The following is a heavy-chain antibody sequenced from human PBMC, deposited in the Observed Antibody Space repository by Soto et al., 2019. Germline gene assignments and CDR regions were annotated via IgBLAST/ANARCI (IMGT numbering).Heavy chain of an antibody. CDR1: GFSLSTSGMR. Sequence: SGPTLVNPTHTLTLTCTFSGFSLSTSGMRVSWIRQPPGKALEWLARIDWDDDKYYRTSLKSRLTISKDTSKNQVVLTMTNMDPVDTATYYCAKTGTGGSWFDPWGQGTLVTVSS. J-gene: IGHJ5*02. V-gene: IGHV2-70*04. D-gene: IGHD2-8*02. CDR2: IDWDDDK. CDR3: AKTGTGGSWFDP.